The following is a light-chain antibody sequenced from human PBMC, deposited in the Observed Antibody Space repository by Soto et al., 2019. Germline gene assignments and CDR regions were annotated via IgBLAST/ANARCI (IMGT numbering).Light chain of an antibody. CDR3: QQYNSWPPIP. V-gene: IGKV3-15*01. J-gene: IGKJ5*01. CDR2: GAS. CDR1: QSVRTK. Sequence: MTQSTDTLYVSPGEGATLSCRASQSVRTKLAWYQQKAGQAPRLLMYGASTRATGIPDRFSGSGSGTEFTLTISSLQSEDFAVYYCQQYNSWPPIPFGQGTLL.